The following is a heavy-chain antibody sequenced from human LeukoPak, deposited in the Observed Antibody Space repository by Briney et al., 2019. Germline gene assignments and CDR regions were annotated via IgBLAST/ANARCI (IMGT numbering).Heavy chain of an antibody. V-gene: IGHV3-23*01. CDR1: GFTFSSYA. D-gene: IGHD1-26*01. Sequence: GGSLRLSCAASGFTFSSYAMSWVRQAPGKGLEWVAAISGSGGSTYYADSVKGRFTISRDNSKNTLYLQMNSLRAEDTAVYYCASNGENSGTFLQFDCWGQGTLVTVSS. J-gene: IGHJ4*02. CDR3: ASNGENSGTFLQFDC. CDR2: ISGSGGST.